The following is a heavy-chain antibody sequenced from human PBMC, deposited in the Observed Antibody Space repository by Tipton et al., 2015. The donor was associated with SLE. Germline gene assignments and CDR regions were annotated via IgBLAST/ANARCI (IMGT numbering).Heavy chain of an antibody. CDR2: INLGGST. D-gene: IGHD4-17*01. CDR3: ARVDGAYDQYYLDY. Sequence: LRLSCVVYGVSFSGFYCSWIRQTPGKGLEWIGEINLGGSTNYSPSLKSRVTISVDTSKNHFSLNLTSVTAADTAVYYCARVDGAYDQYYLDYWGQGTLVTVSS. CDR1: GVSFSGFY. V-gene: IGHV4-34*01. J-gene: IGHJ4*02.